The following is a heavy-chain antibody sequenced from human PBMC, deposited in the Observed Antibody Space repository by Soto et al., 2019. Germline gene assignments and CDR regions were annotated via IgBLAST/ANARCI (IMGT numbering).Heavy chain of an antibody. CDR1: GYTLSAYY. D-gene: IGHD2-21*01. Sequence: ASVKVSCKTSGYTLSAYYSHWVRQAPGQGLVWMGWVNPNGGGTEYAQKFKGRVAMTRDTSISTAYMDLSGLTSDDTAVYYCANVDWNSRCPFDYWGQGTLGTVSS. CDR3: ANVDWNSRCPFDY. V-gene: IGHV1-2*02. J-gene: IGHJ4*02. CDR2: VNPNGGGT.